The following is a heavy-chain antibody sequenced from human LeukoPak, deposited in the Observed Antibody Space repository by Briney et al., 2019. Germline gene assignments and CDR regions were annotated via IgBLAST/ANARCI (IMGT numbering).Heavy chain of an antibody. CDR1: GFTFSDYD. CDR3: GRAFPPLRTSSAGDL. CDR2: ISGLSSYT. Sequence: PGGSLRLSCSASGFTFSDYDMNWVRQAPGKGLEWVSSISGLSSYTYYGESVKGRFSISRDNAKNSLYLQMDSLGAEDTATYYCGRAFPPLRTSSAGDLWGQGILVTVSS. J-gene: IGHJ4*02. D-gene: IGHD3-16*01. V-gene: IGHV3-21*01.